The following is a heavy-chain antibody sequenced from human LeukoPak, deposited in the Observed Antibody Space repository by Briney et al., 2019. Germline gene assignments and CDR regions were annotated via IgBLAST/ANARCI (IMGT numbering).Heavy chain of an antibody. J-gene: IGHJ6*02. D-gene: IGHD3-22*01. V-gene: IGHV3-23*01. CDR3: ARDFKDYDKGMDV. CDR1: GFTFSSYA. CDR2: ISGSGGST. Sequence: PGGSLRLSCAASGFTFSSYAMSWVRQAPGKGLEWVSAISGSGGSTYYADSVKGRFTISRDNSKNTLYLQMNSLRAEDTAVYYCARDFKDYDKGMDVWGQGTTVTVSS.